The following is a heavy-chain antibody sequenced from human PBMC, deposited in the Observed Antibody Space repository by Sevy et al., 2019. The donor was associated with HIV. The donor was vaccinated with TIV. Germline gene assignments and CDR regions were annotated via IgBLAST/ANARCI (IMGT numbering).Heavy chain of an antibody. CDR2: IHSSGSRS. D-gene: IGHD3-10*01. CDR1: GGSIIGNHLY. CDR3: AGTYCSGSFGY. Sequence: SETLSLTCTVSGGSIIGNHLYWGWIRQAPGKGLEWIATIHSSGSRSSYNPPLKSRVTIFIDRSKSQFSLKLSSVTAADTAVYYCAGTYCSGSFGYWGQGTQVTVSS. V-gene: IGHV4-39*01. J-gene: IGHJ4*02.